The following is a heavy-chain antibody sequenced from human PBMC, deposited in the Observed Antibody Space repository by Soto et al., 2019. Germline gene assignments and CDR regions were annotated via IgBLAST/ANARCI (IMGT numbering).Heavy chain of an antibody. J-gene: IGHJ4*02. D-gene: IGHD2-15*01. CDR2: IYISGTT. Sequence: SETLSLTCTVSGGSMNAHFWSWIRQSAGKGLEWIGHIYISGTTMYNPSLKSQVTMSVDPPKNQLSLKLTSVTAADTAVYYCARINGGSPDFWGQGKLVTVSS. CDR1: GGSMNAHF. V-gene: IGHV4-4*07. CDR3: ARINGGSPDF.